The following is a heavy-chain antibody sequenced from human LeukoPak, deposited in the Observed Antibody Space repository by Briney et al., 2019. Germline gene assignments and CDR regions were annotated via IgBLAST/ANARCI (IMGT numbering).Heavy chain of an antibody. CDR3: ARDSYRDPVAAYYFDY. CDR1: GFTFSSYA. V-gene: IGHV3-30-3*01. Sequence: GGSLRLSCAASGFTFSSYAMHWVRQAPGKGLEWVAVISYDGSSKYYADSVKGRFTISRDNSKNTLYLQMNSLRAEDTAVYYCARDSYRDPVAAYYFDYWGQGALVTVSS. J-gene: IGHJ4*02. CDR2: ISYDGSSK. D-gene: IGHD6-19*01.